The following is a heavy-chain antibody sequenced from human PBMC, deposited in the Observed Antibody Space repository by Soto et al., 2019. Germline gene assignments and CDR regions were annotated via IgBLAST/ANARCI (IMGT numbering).Heavy chain of an antibody. CDR2: IYYSGST. V-gene: IGHV4-31*03. D-gene: IGHD1-7*01. Sequence: SETLSLTCTVSGGSISSGGYYWSWIRQHPGKGLEWIGYIYYSGSTYYNPSLKSRVTISVDTSKNQFSLKLSSVTAADTAVYYCATFLRNYGGYNWFDPWGQGTLVTVSS. CDR1: GGSISSGGYY. J-gene: IGHJ5*02. CDR3: ATFLRNYGGYNWFDP.